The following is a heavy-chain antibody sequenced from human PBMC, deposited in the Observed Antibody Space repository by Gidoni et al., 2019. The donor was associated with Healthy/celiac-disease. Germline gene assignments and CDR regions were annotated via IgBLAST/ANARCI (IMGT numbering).Heavy chain of an antibody. CDR2: IWYDGSNK. CDR1: GFPFSSYG. Sequence: QVQLVESGGGVVQPGRSLRLSCAASGFPFSSYGMHWVRQAPGKGLEWVAVIWYDGSNKYYADSVKGRFTISRDNSKNTLYLQMNSLRAEDTAVYYCARDRYCSSTSCYTSFDYWGQGTLVTVSS. J-gene: IGHJ4*02. CDR3: ARDRYCSSTSCYTSFDY. D-gene: IGHD2-2*02. V-gene: IGHV3-33*01.